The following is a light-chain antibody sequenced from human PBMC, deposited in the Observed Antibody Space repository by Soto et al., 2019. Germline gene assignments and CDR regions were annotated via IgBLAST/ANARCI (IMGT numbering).Light chain of an antibody. V-gene: IGKV1-5*03. CDR2: EAS. Sequence: DIQMTQSPSTLSASVGDRVTITCRASQSISDLLAWYQQKPGKAPKLLIYEASNLKSGVPSRFSGSGSGTEYTLTSSSLQPDDFASYYCQQYNGFWTFGQGTKVEIK. CDR1: QSISDL. CDR3: QQYNGFWT. J-gene: IGKJ1*01.